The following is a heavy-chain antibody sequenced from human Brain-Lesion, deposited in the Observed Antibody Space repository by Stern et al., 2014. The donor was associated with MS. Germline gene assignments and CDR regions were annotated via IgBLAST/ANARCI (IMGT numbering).Heavy chain of an antibody. CDR3: ARYDSGSADY. D-gene: IGHD6-19*01. Sequence: VHLVESGTEVKEPGASVKVSCKTSGFTFANYGIVWVRQAPGQGLEWMGWVSPYNGKTNYEQTFQGRVTMTSDTSTTTAYMELRSLRSADTAVYYCARYDSGSADYWGQGTLVTVSS. CDR2: VSPYNGKT. CDR1: GFTFANYG. V-gene: IGHV1-18*04. J-gene: IGHJ4*02.